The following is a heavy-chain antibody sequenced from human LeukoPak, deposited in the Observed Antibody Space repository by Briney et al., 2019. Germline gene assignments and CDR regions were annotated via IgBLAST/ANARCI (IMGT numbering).Heavy chain of an antibody. CDR2: ISYDGSNK. D-gene: IGHD1-26*01. CDR3: AKDQGGSYSDYGMDV. Sequence: GGSLRLSCAASGFTFSSYAMHWVRQAPGKGLEWVAVISYDGSNKYYADSVKGRFTISRDNSKNTLYLQMNSLRAEDTAVYYCAKDQGGSYSDYGMDVWGQGTTVTVSS. V-gene: IGHV3-30-3*01. J-gene: IGHJ6*02. CDR1: GFTFSSYA.